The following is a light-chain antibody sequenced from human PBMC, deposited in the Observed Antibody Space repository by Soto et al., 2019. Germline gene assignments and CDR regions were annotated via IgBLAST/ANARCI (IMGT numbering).Light chain of an antibody. J-gene: IGLJ1*01. CDR1: SSDVGGYNY. CDR3: SSYAGSSNV. V-gene: IGLV2-8*01. CDR2: EVN. Sequence: QSALTQPPSASGSPGQSVAISCTGTSSDVGGYNYVSWYQQHPGKAPKLMIYEVNMRPSGVPDRFSGSKSGNTASLTVSGLPAEDEADYYCSSYAGSSNVFGTGTKLTVL.